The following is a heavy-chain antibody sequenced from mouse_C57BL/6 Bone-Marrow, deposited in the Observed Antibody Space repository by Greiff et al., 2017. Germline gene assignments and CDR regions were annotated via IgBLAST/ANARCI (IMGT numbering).Heavy chain of an antibody. CDR1: GYTFTSYW. CDR3: AREVGYYAAVDY. Sequence: QVQLQQPGAELVMPGASVKLSCKASGYTFTSYWMHWVKQRPGQGLEWIGEIDPSDSYTNYNQKFKGQSTLTADKSSSTAYMQLSSLTSEDTAVYYCAREVGYYAAVDYWGQGTSVTVSS. D-gene: IGHD2-3*01. CDR2: IDPSDSYT. J-gene: IGHJ4*01. V-gene: IGHV1-69*01.